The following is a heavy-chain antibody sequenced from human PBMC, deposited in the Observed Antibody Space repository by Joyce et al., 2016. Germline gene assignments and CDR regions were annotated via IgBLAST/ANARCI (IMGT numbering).Heavy chain of an antibody. D-gene: IGHD3-16*01. Sequence: GQLLEYGGGLVQPGGPPRLSCAASGFTFSNSDMSWIRQAPGKGLEWVSTNTTDGGRTFYADAVKGRFTISRDNSRNMLFVQMNSLRTDDTAVYYCARHWGNWGQGTLVTVSS. CDR3: ARHWGN. CDR2: NTTDGGRT. V-gene: IGHV3-23*01. J-gene: IGHJ4*02. CDR1: GFTFSNSD.